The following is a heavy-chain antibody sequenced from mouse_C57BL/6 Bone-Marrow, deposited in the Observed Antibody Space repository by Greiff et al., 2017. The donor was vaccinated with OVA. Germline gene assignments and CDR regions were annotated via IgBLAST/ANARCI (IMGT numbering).Heavy chain of an antibody. D-gene: IGHD2-3*01. V-gene: IGHV1-78*01. Sequence: VKLMESDAELVKPGASVKISCKVSGYTFTDHTIHWMKQRPEQGLEWIGYIYPRDGSTKYNEKFKGKATLTADKSSSTAYMQLNSLTSEDSAVYFCARGWLLPAWFAYWGQGTLVTVSA. CDR3: ARGWLLPAWFAY. J-gene: IGHJ3*01. CDR1: GYTFTDHT. CDR2: IYPRDGST.